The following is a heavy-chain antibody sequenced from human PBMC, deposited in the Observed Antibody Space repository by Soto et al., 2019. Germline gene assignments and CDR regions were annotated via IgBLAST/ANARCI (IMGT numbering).Heavy chain of an antibody. CDR1: GYNFATYW. CDR2: IYPGDSGS. CDR3: ARHGFYGDYASNYFDP. D-gene: IGHD4-17*01. V-gene: IGHV5-51*01. Sequence: GESLKISCEGFGYNFATYWIAWVRQMPGKGLEYMGIIYPGDSGSRYSPSFQGQVTFSADKSISTAYMQWSGLKASDTAMYYCARHGFYGDYASNYFDPWGQGTLVTVSS. J-gene: IGHJ5*02.